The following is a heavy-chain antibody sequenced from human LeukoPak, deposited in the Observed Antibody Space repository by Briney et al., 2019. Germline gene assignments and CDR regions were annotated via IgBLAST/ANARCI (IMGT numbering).Heavy chain of an antibody. J-gene: IGHJ4*02. D-gene: IGHD6-19*01. CDR1: GGTFSSYA. V-gene: IGHV1-69*13. CDR3: ASSSGWHRPHDH. Sequence: SVKVSCKASGGTFSSYAISWVRQAPGQGLEWMGGIIPIFGTANYAQKFQGRVTITADESTSTAYMELSSLRSEDTAVYYCASSSGWHRPHDHWGQGTLVTASS. CDR2: IIPIFGTA.